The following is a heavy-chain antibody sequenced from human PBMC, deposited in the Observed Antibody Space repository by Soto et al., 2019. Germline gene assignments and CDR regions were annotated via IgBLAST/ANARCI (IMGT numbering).Heavy chain of an antibody. CDR2: IYWDDDK. Sequence: QITLKESGPTLVKPTQTLTLTCTFSGFSLSSTRMAVGWIRQPPGKALEWLALIYWDDDKRYSPFLKSRLTITKDTSKTPVVLTMSNMDPVDTARYCCAHIVVAGLGYYFDYWGQGTLVTVSS. J-gene: IGHJ4*02. CDR1: GFSLSSTRMA. D-gene: IGHD6-19*01. V-gene: IGHV2-5*02. CDR3: AHIVVAGLGYYFDY.